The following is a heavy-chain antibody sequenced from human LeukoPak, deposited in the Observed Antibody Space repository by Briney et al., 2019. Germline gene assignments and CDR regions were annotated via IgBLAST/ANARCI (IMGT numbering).Heavy chain of an antibody. V-gene: IGHV3-48*04. CDR2: ISSSGSTI. CDR1: GFTFSSYS. Sequence: QPGGSLRLSCAASGFTFSSYSMNWVRQAPGKGLEWVSYISSSGSTIYYADSVKGRFTISRDNAKNSLYLQMNSLRAEDTAVYYCFVQGLGSSWYGARNWYFDLWGRGTLVTVSS. J-gene: IGHJ2*01. CDR3: FVQGLGSSWYGARNWYFDL. D-gene: IGHD6-13*01.